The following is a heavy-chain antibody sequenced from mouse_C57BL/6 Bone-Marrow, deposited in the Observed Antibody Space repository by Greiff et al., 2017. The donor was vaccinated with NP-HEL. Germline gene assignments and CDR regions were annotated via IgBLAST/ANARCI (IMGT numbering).Heavy chain of an antibody. D-gene: IGHD1-1*01. CDR1: GFNIKDDY. Sequence: EVQLQQSGAELVRPGASVKLSCTASGFNIKDDYMHWVKQRPEQGLEWIGWIDPENGDTEYASKFPGKATITADTSSNPAYLPLSSLTSEDTAVYSCTTSLPYYYGSSPDWYFDVWGTGTTVTVSS. V-gene: IGHV14-4*01. CDR3: TTSLPYYYGSSPDWYFDV. CDR2: IDPENGDT. J-gene: IGHJ1*03.